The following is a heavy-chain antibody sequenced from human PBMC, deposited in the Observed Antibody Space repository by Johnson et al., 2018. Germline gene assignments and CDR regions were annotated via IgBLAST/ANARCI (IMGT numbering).Heavy chain of an antibody. CDR2: ISYDGSNK. D-gene: IGHD6-19*01. Sequence: QVQLVQSGGGVVQPGRSLRLSCAASGFTFSSYGMHWVRQAPGRGLEWVAVISYDGSNKYYADSVKGRFTISRDNSKNTLYLQMNSLRAEDTAVYYCARGIAMEGTKVGNDAFDIGGQGTMVTISS. J-gene: IGHJ3*02. CDR1: GFTFSSYG. V-gene: IGHV3-30*03. CDR3: ARGIAMEGTKVGNDAFDI.